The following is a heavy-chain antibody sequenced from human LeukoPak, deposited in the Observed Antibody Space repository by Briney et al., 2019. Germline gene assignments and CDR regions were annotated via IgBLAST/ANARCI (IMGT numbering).Heavy chain of an antibody. CDR1: GGSISSYY. CDR3: ARDLDYGVSSVP. D-gene: IGHD4-17*01. J-gene: IGHJ5*02. V-gene: IGHV4-4*07. CDR2: IYTSGST. Sequence: PSETLSLTCTVPGGSISSYYWNWIRQPAGKGLEWIGRIYTSGSTNYNPSLKSRVTMSVDTSKNQFSLKLSSVTAADTAVYYCARDLDYGVSSVPWGQGTLVTVSS.